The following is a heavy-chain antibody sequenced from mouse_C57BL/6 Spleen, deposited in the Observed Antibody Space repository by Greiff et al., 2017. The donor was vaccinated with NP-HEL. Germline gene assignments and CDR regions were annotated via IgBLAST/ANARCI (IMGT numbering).Heavy chain of an antibody. CDR1: GFTFSDYG. D-gene: IGHD1-1*01. CDR2: ISNLAYSI. V-gene: IGHV5-15*01. Sequence: DVKLVESGGGLVQPGGSLKLSCAASGFTFSDYGMAWVRQAPRKGPEWVAFISNLAYSIYYADTVTGRFTISRENAKNTLYLEMSSLRSEDTAMYYCARHQRSYGFAYWGQGTLVTVSA. J-gene: IGHJ3*01. CDR3: ARHQRSYGFAY.